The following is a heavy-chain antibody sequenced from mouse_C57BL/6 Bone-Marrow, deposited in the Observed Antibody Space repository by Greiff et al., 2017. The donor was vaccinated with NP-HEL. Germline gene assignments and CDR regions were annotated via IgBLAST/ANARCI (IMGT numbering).Heavy chain of an antibody. D-gene: IGHD1-1*01. CDR2: INPNNGGT. J-gene: IGHJ4*01. Sequence: VQLQQSGPELVKPGASVKMSCKASGYTFTDYNMHWVKQSHGKSLEWIGYINPNNGGTSYNQKFKGKATLTVNKSSSTAYMELRSLTSEDSAVYYCARKYYYGSSYDIYYAMDYWGQGTSVTVSS. CDR1: GYTFTDYN. CDR3: ARKYYYGSSYDIYYAMDY. V-gene: IGHV1-22*01.